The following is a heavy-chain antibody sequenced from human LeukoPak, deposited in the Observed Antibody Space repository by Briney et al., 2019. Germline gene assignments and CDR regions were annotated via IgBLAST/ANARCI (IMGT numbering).Heavy chain of an antibody. CDR3: AREGYSGSSPTHFDY. J-gene: IGHJ4*02. CDR2: IYTSGST. Sequence: SETLSLTCTVSGGSISSYYWSWIRQPAGKGLEWIGRIYTSGSTNYNPSLKSRVTISVDTSKNQFSLKLSSVTAADTAVYYCAREGYSGSSPTHFDYWGQGTLVTVSS. CDR1: GGSISSYY. V-gene: IGHV4-4*07. D-gene: IGHD1-26*01.